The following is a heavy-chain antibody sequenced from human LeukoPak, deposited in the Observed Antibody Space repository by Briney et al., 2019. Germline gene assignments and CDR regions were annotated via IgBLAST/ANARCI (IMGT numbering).Heavy chain of an antibody. Sequence: GGSLRLSCAASGFTVSGIYMSWVRQAPGKGLEWVSFISRSGSAIFHADSVKGRFTISRDNSKNSLYLQMNSLRAEDTAVYYCASGRIGDFLSTHYYYGMDVWGQGTTVTVSS. CDR3: ASGRIGDFLSTHYYYGMDV. D-gene: IGHD2-21*01. CDR1: GFTVSGIY. V-gene: IGHV3-11*01. J-gene: IGHJ6*02. CDR2: ISRSGSAI.